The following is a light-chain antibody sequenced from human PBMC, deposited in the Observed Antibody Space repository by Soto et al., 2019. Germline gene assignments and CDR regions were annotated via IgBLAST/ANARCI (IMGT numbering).Light chain of an antibody. CDR3: QHYSSSSRT. CDR1: QSVSSSY. J-gene: IGKJ1*01. CDR2: GAS. V-gene: IGKV3-20*01. Sequence: EIGLTQSPGTLSLSPGERATLSCRASQSVSSSYLTWYQQKPGQAPRLLIYGASSRDTGIPSRFSGSGSGTDFTLTISSLEPEDFAVYYCQHYSSSSRTFGQGTKVEIK.